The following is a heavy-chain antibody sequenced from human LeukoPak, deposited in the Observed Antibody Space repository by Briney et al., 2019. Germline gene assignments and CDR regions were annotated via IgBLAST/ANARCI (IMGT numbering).Heavy chain of an antibody. CDR1: GFTFSSYA. J-gene: IGHJ4*02. CDR3: AKDRAPLQPTYCSSTSCPGGGFDY. V-gene: IGHV3-23*01. D-gene: IGHD2-2*01. Sequence: GGSLRLSCAASGFTFSSYAMSWVRLAPGKGLEWVSAISGSGGRTYYADSVKGRFTISRDNSKNTLYLQMNSLRAEDTAVYYCAKDRAPLQPTYCSSTSCPGGGFDYWGQGTLVTVSS. CDR2: ISGSGGRT.